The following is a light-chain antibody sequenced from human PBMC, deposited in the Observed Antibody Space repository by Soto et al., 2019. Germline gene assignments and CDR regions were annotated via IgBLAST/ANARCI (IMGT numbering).Light chain of an antibody. J-gene: IGLJ3*02. CDR2: EFS. CDR1: SSDIGAYNY. V-gene: IGLV2-8*01. CDR3: SSYAGSSTWV. Sequence: QSALTQPPSASGSPGQSVTISCTGTSSDIGAYNYVSWYQQHPGKAPKLMIYEFSKRPSGVPDHFSGSKSGNTASLTVSGLQAEDEADYYCSSYAGSSTWVFGGGTKLTVL.